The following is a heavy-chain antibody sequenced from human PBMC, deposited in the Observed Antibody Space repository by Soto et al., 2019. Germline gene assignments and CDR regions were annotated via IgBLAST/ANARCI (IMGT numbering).Heavy chain of an antibody. CDR2: ISSSSSYT. Sequence: PGGSLRLSCAASGFTFSDYYMSWIRQAPGKGLEWVSYISSSSSYTNYADSVKGRFTISRGNAKNSLYLQMNSLRAEDTAVYYCARDPFLRYFDWSYASYYYYGMDVWGQGTTVTVSS. CDR3: ARDPFLRYFDWSYASYYYYGMDV. D-gene: IGHD3-9*01. J-gene: IGHJ6*02. CDR1: GFTFSDYY. V-gene: IGHV3-11*05.